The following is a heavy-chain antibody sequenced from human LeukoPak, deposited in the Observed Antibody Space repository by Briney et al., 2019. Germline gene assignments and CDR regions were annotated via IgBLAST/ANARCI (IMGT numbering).Heavy chain of an antibody. CDR1: GFTFSSYA. Sequence: PGGSLRLSCTASGFTFSSYAMNWVRQAPGKGLEWVSGIGAGGTFTYYADSVKGRFTISRDNSKNTLYLQMHSLRDEDTAVYYCARDRRARYYDSSGYHDYWGQGTLVTVSS. J-gene: IGHJ4*02. D-gene: IGHD3-22*01. V-gene: IGHV3-23*01. CDR3: ARDRRARYYDSSGYHDY. CDR2: IGAGGTFT.